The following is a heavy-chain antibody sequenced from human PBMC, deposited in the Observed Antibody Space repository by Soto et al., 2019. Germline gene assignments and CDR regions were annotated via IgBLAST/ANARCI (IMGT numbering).Heavy chain of an antibody. Sequence: QVQLQESGPGLVKPSQTLSLTCTVSGGSISSGDYYWSWIRQPPGKGLEWIGYIYYSGSTYYNPSLKSRVTISVDTSKNQFSLKLSSVTAADTAVYYCARDLLNYYDSSGYYRTNWFDPWGQGTLVTVSS. CDR2: IYYSGST. CDR1: GGSISSGDYY. V-gene: IGHV4-30-4*01. CDR3: ARDLLNYYDSSGYYRTNWFDP. J-gene: IGHJ5*02. D-gene: IGHD3-22*01.